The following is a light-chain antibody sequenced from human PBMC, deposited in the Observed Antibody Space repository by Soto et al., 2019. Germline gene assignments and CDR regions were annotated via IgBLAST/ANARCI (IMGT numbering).Light chain of an antibody. Sequence: ENVLTQSPGTLSLSAGETATLSCKASERVSSSSLAWYQQRPGQAPRLVIYHSKNRATGVPDRFSGSGSGTEFALTITRLEPEDFAVYYCQQYGASPLTFGGGTKVEMK. J-gene: IGKJ4*01. V-gene: IGKV3-20*01. CDR3: QQYGASPLT. CDR1: ERVSSSS. CDR2: HSK.